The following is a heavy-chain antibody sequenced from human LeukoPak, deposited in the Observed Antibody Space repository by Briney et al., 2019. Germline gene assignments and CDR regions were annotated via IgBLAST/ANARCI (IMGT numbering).Heavy chain of an antibody. D-gene: IGHD3-22*01. V-gene: IGHV5-51*01. J-gene: IGHJ4*02. Sequence: GESLKISCKGSGYSFRDYWIGWVRQMPGKDLEWMGIIFPADSDIKYSPSFQGQVTISADKSISTAYLQWSSLKASDTAMYYCARSYYYDSSGYYPGYWGQGTLVTVSS. CDR3: ARSYYYDSSGYYPGY. CDR2: IFPADSDI. CDR1: GYSFRDYW.